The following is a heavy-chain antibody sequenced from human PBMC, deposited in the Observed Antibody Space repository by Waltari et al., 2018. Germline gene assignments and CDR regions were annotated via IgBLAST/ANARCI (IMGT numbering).Heavy chain of an antibody. J-gene: IGHJ4*02. CDR1: GGSFSSYA. CDR2: IIPIFRTP. D-gene: IGHD5-12*01. V-gene: IGHV1-69*01. CDR3: ARSPGERWLQMFFDY. Sequence: QVQLAQSGAEVKKPGSSLKVSCKASGGSFSSYAISWVRQVPGQGLEWMGGIIPIFRTPNYAQEFLDRVTITAEESTNTVYMELRSLRPEDTAVYYCARSPGERWLQMFFDYWGQGTLVTVSS.